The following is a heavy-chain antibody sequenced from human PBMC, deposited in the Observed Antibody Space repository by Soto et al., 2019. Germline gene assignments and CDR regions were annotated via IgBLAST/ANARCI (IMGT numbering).Heavy chain of an antibody. Sequence: QVQLQESGPGLVKPSETLSLTCTVSGGSISSYYWSWIRQPPGKGLEWIGYIYYSGSTNYNPSLKSRVPLSLDTSKNQFALKLSSVTAADTAVYYCARGSTGYSRSWYRYWGQGTLVTVSS. CDR2: IYYSGST. J-gene: IGHJ4*02. D-gene: IGHD6-13*01. V-gene: IGHV4-59*08. CDR1: GGSISSYY. CDR3: ARGSTGYSRSWYRY.